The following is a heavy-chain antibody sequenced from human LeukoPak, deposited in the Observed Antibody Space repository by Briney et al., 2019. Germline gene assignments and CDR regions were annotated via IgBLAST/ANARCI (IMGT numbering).Heavy chain of an antibody. CDR2: IDYSGGT. V-gene: IGHV4-39*01. CDR1: GGSIISNSYS. CDR3: ARHSYYGSGIYSPFDY. J-gene: IGHJ4*02. Sequence: SETLSLTCTVSGGSIISNSYSWGWIRQPPGKGLEWIGTIDYSGGTYYNPSLKSRVTISVDTSENQFSLRLTSVTAADTAVYYCARHSYYGSGIYSPFDYWGTGILVTVSS. D-gene: IGHD3-10*01.